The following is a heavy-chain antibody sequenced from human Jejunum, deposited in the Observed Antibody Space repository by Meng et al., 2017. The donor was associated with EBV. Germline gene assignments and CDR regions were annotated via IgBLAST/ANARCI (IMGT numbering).Heavy chain of an antibody. CDR3: ARDHSSSFYGANI. J-gene: IGHJ4*02. V-gene: IGHV1-2*06. CDR2: IDPNTGDK. CDR1: VSLFTGYY. D-gene: IGHD2-2*01. Sequence: QGRLVQLGAGVKMPWASVRASCKATVSLFTGYYMQWVRQAPGQGLEWMGRIDPNTGDKNCAQKFQGRVTMTRATSIGTAFMELSRLTSDDTAVYYCARDHSSSFYGANIWGQGTLVTVSS.